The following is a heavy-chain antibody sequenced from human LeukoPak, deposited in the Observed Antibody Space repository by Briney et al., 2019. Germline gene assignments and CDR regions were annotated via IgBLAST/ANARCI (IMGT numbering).Heavy chain of an antibody. J-gene: IGHJ4*02. CDR1: GGSISSYY. CDR2: IYLHGCT. Sequence: TVSLICTVSGGSISSYYWSWIRQPAGKGLEWIGRIYLHGCTNYTPSLKSRVTVSVDKSKNQFSLKLSSVTAADTAVYYCARDLAGYYDSSAIYYFDYWGQGTLVTAS. CDR3: ARDLAGYYDSSAIYYFDY. V-gene: IGHV4-4*07. D-gene: IGHD3-22*01.